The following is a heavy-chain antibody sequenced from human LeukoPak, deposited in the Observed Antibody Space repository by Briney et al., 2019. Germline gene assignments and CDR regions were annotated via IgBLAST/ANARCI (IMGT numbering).Heavy chain of an antibody. CDR2: IYHSGST. D-gene: IGHD6-13*01. V-gene: IGHV4-38-2*02. CDR1: GYSISSGYY. Sequence: SETLSLTCTVSGYSISSGYYWGWIRQPPGKGLEWIGSIYHSGSTYYDPSLKSRVTISVDTSKNQFSLKLSSVTAADTAVYYCARVGMGYSSSWSFDYWGQGTLVTVSS. CDR3: ARVGMGYSSSWSFDY. J-gene: IGHJ4*02.